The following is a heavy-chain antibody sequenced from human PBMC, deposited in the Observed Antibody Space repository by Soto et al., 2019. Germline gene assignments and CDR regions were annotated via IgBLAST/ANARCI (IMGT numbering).Heavy chain of an antibody. J-gene: IGHJ3*02. V-gene: IGHV1-2*02. CDR3: ARGGGVGVAGSAAFDM. Sequence: QLHLVQSGAVVKKPGASVTVSCSASGYPVTAYYMHWVRQAPGRGLEWMGGINPVTGAAKYTQTFQGRVTMTRDTSTSTVFMELCGLTSEDTAVFYCARGGGVGVAGSAAFDMWGQGTLVTVSS. CDR2: INPVTGAA. D-gene: IGHD3-3*01. CDR1: GYPVTAYY.